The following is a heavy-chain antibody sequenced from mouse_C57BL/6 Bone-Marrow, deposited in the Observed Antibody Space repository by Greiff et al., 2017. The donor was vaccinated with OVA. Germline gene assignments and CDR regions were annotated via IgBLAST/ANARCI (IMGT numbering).Heavy chain of an antibody. Sequence: VQLQQSGPELVTPGASVKLSCKASGYAFSSSWMNWVKQRPGQGLEWIGRIYPGDGDTNYNGKFTGKATLTADKSSSTAYMQLSSLTSEDSAVYSCARSHNYDVGSSYWYFEVWGTGTTVTVA. CDR2: IYPGDGDT. J-gene: IGHJ1*03. D-gene: IGHD1-1*01. V-gene: IGHV1-82*01. CDR1: GYAFSSSW. CDR3: ARSHNYDVGSSYWYFEV.